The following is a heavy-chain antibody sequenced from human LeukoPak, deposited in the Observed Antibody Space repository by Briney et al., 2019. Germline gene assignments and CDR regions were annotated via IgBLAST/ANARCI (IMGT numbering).Heavy chain of an antibody. CDR3: ARGRRMVRGCFAY. J-gene: IGHJ4*02. D-gene: IGHD3-10*01. Sequence: GASVKVSCTASGYTFTSYDINWVRQATGQGLEWMGWMNPNSGNTGYAQKFQGRVTMTRNTSISTAYMELSSLRSEDTAVYYCARGRRMVRGCFAYWGQGTLVTVSS. CDR2: MNPNSGNT. CDR1: GYTFTSYD. V-gene: IGHV1-8*01.